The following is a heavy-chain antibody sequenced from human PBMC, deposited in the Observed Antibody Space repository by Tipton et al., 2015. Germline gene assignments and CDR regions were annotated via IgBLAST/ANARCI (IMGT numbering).Heavy chain of an antibody. CDR3: AFQDYDSLTRDYQTVDY. CDR1: GSFISSSSYN. CDR2: VHYSGST. Sequence: TLSLTCTVSGSFISSSSYNCGWIRQPPGKGLEWIGSVHYSGSTYYNPSLKSRVTISVDTSKNQFSLKLTSVTAADTAVYYCAFQDYDSLTRDYQTVDYSGRGTLVSVSS. V-gene: IGHV4-39*01. D-gene: IGHD3-9*01. J-gene: IGHJ4*02.